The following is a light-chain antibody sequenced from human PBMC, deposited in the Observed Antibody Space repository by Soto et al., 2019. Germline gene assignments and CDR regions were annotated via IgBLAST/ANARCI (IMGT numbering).Light chain of an antibody. CDR1: QTVSSN. CDR3: HQYTNWLALT. J-gene: IGKJ4*01. Sequence: EIVMTQSPATLSVSPGESATLSCRASQTVSSNLAWYQQKPGQAPRLLIYDASTRATGIPVRFRGSRSGTQFTLTISSLQSEDSAVYYCHQYTNWLALTFGGGTKVELK. V-gene: IGKV3-15*01. CDR2: DAS.